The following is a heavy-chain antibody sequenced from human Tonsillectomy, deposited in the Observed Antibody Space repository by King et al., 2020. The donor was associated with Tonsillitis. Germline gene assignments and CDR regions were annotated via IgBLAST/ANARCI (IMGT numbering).Heavy chain of an antibody. J-gene: IGHJ4*02. V-gene: IGHV3-30*01. Sequence: VQLVESGGGVVQPGRSLRLSCAASGFTFSSYAIHWVRKAPGKGLEWGALISYDATNKYYADSVKGRFTISRDNSKNTLYLQMNSLRTEDTAVYYCAASLNADYGDYASHYWGQGTLVTVSS. CDR1: GFTFSSYA. D-gene: IGHD4-17*01. CDR3: AASLNADYGDYASHY. CDR2: ISYDATNK.